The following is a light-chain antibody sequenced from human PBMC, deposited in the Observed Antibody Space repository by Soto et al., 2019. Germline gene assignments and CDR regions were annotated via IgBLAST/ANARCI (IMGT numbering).Light chain of an antibody. V-gene: IGKV3-11*01. CDR2: DAS. J-gene: IGKJ5*01. Sequence: EIVLTQSPATLSLSPGERATLSCRASQSVDSYLAWYQQKPGQAPRLLIYDASNRATGIPARFSGSGSETGFTLAICSLEPEDFAVYYCQQRRSWPITFGQGTRLEMK. CDR3: QQRRSWPIT. CDR1: QSVDSY.